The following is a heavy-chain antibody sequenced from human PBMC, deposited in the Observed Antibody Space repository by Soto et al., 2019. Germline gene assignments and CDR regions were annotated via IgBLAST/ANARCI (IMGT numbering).Heavy chain of an antibody. V-gene: IGHV4-30-2*01. J-gene: IGHJ6*02. D-gene: IGHD7-27*01. CDR3: ARARANWGLSGMEA. Sequence: QLQLQESGSGLVKPSQTLSLTCAVSGGSISSGDYSWSWIRQPPGKGLEWIGYIYHSGSTSYNPSLKSRVTISVDRSKNQFSLKLSSVNAADTAVYYCARARANWGLSGMEAWGQGTTVTVSS. CDR2: IYHSGST. CDR1: GGSISSGDYS.